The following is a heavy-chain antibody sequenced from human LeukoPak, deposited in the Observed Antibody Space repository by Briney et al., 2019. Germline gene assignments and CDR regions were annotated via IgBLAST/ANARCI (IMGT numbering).Heavy chain of an antibody. V-gene: IGHV3-30*03. CDR1: GFTFSSHG. J-gene: IGHJ4*02. Sequence: PGGSLRLSCAASGFTFSSHGMHWVRQAPGKGLEWVAVISYDENNKYYADSVKGRFTISRDNSKNTLYLQMNSPRAEDTAVYYCVRVPGGIGYFDYWGQGTLVTVSS. CDR3: VRVPGGIGYFDY. CDR2: ISYDENNK. D-gene: IGHD1-26*01.